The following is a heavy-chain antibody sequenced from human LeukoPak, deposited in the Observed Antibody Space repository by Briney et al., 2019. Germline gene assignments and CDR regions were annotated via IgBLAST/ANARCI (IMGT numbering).Heavy chain of an antibody. CDR3: TGLLTLGYYNGMYV. V-gene: IGHV3-73*01. Sequence: PGGSLRLSCAASGFTFSTYGVHWVRQASGKGLEWVGRIKNKANSYATAYAASVRGRFTISRDDSKNTAYLQMSSLQTEDTAVYYCTGLLTLGYYNGMYVWGQGTTVTVSS. J-gene: IGHJ6*02. D-gene: IGHD2-8*01. CDR1: GFTFSTYG. CDR2: IKNKANSYAT.